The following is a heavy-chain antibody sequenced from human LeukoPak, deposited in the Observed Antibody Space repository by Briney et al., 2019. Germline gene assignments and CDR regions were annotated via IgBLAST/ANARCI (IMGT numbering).Heavy chain of an antibody. CDR3: ARDSYGMDV. J-gene: IGHJ6*02. CDR1: GFTFSKYN. Sequence: GRPLRLSCAASGFTFSKYNIHWVRQAPGKGLEWAAVVWFDGTSEYYADSVKGRFTVSRDNSNNIVYLQMNSLRPEDTAMYYCARDSYGMDVWGQGTTVTVTS. D-gene: IGHD2-21*01. V-gene: IGHV3-33*01. CDR2: VWFDGTSE.